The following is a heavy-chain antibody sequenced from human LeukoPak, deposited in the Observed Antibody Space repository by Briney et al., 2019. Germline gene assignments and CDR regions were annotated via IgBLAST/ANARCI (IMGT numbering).Heavy chain of an antibody. D-gene: IGHD3-22*01. J-gene: IGHJ5*02. CDR2: ISSSSSYI. CDR3: ARERDYYDIVNWFDP. V-gene: IGHV3-21*01. CDR1: GLTFSSYS. Sequence: GGSLRLSCAASGLTFSSYSMNWVRQAPGKGLEWVSSISSSSSYIYYADSVKGRFTISRDNAKNSLYLQMNSLRAEDTAVYYCARERDYYDIVNWFDPWGQGTLVTVSS.